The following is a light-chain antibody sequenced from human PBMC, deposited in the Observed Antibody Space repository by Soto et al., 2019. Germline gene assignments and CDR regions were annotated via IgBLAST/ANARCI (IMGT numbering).Light chain of an antibody. V-gene: IGKV1-9*01. CDR1: QGISSD. CDR3: QQLNSYPWT. J-gene: IGKJ1*01. Sequence: IPLTQSPSSLSVSVGDRVTITCRASQGISSDLAWYQQKPGKAPKLLIYAASTLQSGVPSRFSGSGSGTDFTLTISSLQPEEFATYYCQQLNSYPWTFGQGTKVEIK. CDR2: AAS.